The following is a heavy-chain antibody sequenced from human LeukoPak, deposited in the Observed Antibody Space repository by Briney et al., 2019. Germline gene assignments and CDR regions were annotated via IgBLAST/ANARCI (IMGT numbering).Heavy chain of an antibody. CDR2: IFYSGST. CDR3: ARDDFDTYAFDI. Sequence: SETLSLTCTVSGGSISGYYWSWIRQPPGKGLEWIGYIFYSGSTNYNPSLKSRVTFSLDTSKNQFSLKLSSVTAADTAVYYCARDDFDTYAFDIWGQGTMVTVSS. V-gene: IGHV4-59*01. CDR1: GGSISGYY. J-gene: IGHJ3*02. D-gene: IGHD2-2*02.